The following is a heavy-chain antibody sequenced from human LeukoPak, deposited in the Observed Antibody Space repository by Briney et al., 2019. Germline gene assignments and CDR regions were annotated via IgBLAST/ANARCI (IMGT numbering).Heavy chain of an antibody. J-gene: IGHJ4*02. Sequence: ASVKVSCKASGYTFTSYDINWVRQATGQGLEWMGWMNPNSGNTGYAQKFQGRVTITRNTSISTAYMELSSLRSEDTAVYYCARAPTAMDPFDYWGQGTLVTVSS. CDR2: MNPNSGNT. V-gene: IGHV1-8*03. CDR1: GYTFTSYD. CDR3: ARAPTAMDPFDY. D-gene: IGHD5-18*01.